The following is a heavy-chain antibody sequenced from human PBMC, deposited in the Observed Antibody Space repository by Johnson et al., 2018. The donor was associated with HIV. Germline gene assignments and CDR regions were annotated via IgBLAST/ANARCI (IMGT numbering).Heavy chain of an antibody. CDR1: GFTFSSYW. V-gene: IGHV3-30*03. CDR3: TICITMIVVVTTDAFDI. J-gene: IGHJ3*02. D-gene: IGHD3-22*01. CDR2: ISYDGSNK. Sequence: VQLLESGGGLVQPGGSLRLSCAASGFTFSSYWMHWVRQAPGKGLEWVAVISYDGSNKYSADSVKGRFTISRDNSKNTLYLQMNSLKTEDTAVYYCTICITMIVVVTTDAFDIWGQGTMVTVSS.